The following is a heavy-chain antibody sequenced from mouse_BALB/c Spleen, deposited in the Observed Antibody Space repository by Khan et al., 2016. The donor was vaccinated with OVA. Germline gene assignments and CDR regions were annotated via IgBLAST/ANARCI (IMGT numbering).Heavy chain of an antibody. V-gene: IGHV2-6-7*01. CDR2: IWGDGST. Sequence: QVQLKESGPGLVAPSQSLSITCTVSGFSLTGYGINWVRQPPGKGLEWLGMIWGDGSTDYHSVLKSRLSISKDNSKSQVFLKMNSLQTDDTARYYCARGNYYGNYFAMDYWGQGTSVTVSS. D-gene: IGHD2-1*01. CDR3: ARGNYYGNYFAMDY. CDR1: GFSLTGYG. J-gene: IGHJ4*01.